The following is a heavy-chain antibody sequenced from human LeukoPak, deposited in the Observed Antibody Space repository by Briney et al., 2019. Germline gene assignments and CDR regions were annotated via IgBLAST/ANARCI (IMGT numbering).Heavy chain of an antibody. V-gene: IGHV3-23*01. Sequence: GGSLRLSCAASGFTFSSYAMSWVRQAPGKGLEWVSAISGSGGSTYYADSVKGRLTISRDNSKNTLYLQMNSLRAEDTAVYYCARAPSSSYLYYFDHWGQGTLVTVSS. CDR3: ARAPSSSYLYYFDH. D-gene: IGHD6-6*01. J-gene: IGHJ4*02. CDR2: ISGSGGST. CDR1: GFTFSSYA.